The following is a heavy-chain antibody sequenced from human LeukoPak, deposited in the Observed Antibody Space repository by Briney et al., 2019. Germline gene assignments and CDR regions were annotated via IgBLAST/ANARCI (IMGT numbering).Heavy chain of an antibody. CDR2: ISRNGGSI. CDR3: VKDLRSDFMGVLSRYLSY. V-gene: IGHV3-64D*09. D-gene: IGHD2/OR15-2a*01. Sequence: GGSLRLSCSASGFTFSSFAMHWVRQAPGKGLEYVAAISRNGGSIYYADSVKGRFTISRDNSKNTLYLQMSRLRAEDTAVYLCVKDLRSDFMGVLSRYLSYWGQGTLVTVSS. J-gene: IGHJ4*02. CDR1: GFTFSSFA.